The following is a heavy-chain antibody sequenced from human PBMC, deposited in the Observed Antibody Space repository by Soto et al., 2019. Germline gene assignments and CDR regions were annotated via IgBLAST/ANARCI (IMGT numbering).Heavy chain of an antibody. CDR1: GLAFRSYT. CDR2: VSGSGGST. V-gene: IGHV3-23*01. J-gene: IGHJ4*02. D-gene: IGHD1-20*01. Sequence: EVQLLESGGGLVQPGWSLRLSCAASGLAFRSYTMSWVRQAPGKGLEWISAVSGSGGSTYYADSVKGRFTISRDNSKDTRYLQMNNLRAEDTAVYYCAKPPDYNWNDYWGQGTLVTVSS. CDR3: AKPPDYNWNDY.